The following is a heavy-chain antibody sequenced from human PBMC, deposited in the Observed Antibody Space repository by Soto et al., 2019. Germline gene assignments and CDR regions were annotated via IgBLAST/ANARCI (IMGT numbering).Heavy chain of an antibody. CDR1: GFTFSDYY. CDR2: INSSSSYT. CDR3: AGGYSSSWYGNGGFDP. D-gene: IGHD6-13*01. J-gene: IGHJ5*02. Sequence: QVQLVESGGGLVKPGGSLRLSCAASGFTFSDYYMSWIRQAPGKGLEWVSYINSSSSYTNYADSVKGRFTISRDNAKNSLYLQMNSLRAEDTAVYYCAGGYSSSWYGNGGFDPWGQGTLVTVSS. V-gene: IGHV3-11*06.